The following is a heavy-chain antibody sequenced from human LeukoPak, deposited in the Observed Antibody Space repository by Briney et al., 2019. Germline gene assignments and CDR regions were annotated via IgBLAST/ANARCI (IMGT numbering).Heavy chain of an antibody. CDR1: GYTFTSYG. D-gene: IGHD1-14*01. CDR3: ARATERNQPFDY. CDR2: ISAYNGNT. Sequence: ASVKVSCKAFGYTFTSYGISWVRQAPGQGLEWMGWISAYNGNTNYAQKLQGRVTMTTDTSTSTAYMELRSLRSDDTAVYYCARATERNQPFDYWGQGTLVTVSS. V-gene: IGHV1-18*01. J-gene: IGHJ4*02.